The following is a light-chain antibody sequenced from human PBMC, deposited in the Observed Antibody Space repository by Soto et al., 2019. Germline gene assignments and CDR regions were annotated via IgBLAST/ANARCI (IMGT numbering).Light chain of an antibody. Sequence: QSALTQPPSASGSPGQSVTISCTGTSSDVGGYNFVSWYQQHPGKAPKLMIYEVSKRPSGVPGRFSGSKSGNTASLTVSGLQADDEAEYYCTSYAGSNSPVVFGGGTKLTVL. V-gene: IGLV2-8*01. J-gene: IGLJ2*01. CDR1: SSDVGGYNF. CDR2: EVS. CDR3: TSYAGSNSPVV.